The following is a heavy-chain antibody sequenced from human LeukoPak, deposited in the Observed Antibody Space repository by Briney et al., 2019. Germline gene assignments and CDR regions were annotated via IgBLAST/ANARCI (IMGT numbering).Heavy chain of an antibody. Sequence: PGGSLRLSCAASGFIFSSYWMHWVRQAPGKGLVWVSRINTDGGSTSYADSVKGRFTISRDNAKNTLYLQMNSLRAEDTAVYYCARNHYHYYMDVWGKGTTVTVSS. CDR3: ARNHYHYYMDV. J-gene: IGHJ6*03. CDR1: GFIFSSYW. V-gene: IGHV3-74*01. CDR2: INTDGGST.